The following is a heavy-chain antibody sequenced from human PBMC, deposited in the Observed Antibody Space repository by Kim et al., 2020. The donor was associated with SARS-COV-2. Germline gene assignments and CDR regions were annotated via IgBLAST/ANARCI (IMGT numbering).Heavy chain of an antibody. D-gene: IGHD1-1*01. CDR3: ARRNWNDRYYYYGMDV. J-gene: IGHJ6*02. Sequence: SLKSRVTISVDTSKNQFSLRLSSVTAADTAIYYCARRNWNDRYYYYGMDVWGQGTTVTVSS. V-gene: IGHV4-59*08.